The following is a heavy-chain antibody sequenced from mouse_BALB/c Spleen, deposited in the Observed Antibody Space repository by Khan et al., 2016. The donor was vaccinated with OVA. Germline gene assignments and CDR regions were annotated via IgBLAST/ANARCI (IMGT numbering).Heavy chain of an antibody. J-gene: IGHJ3*01. V-gene: IGHV2-2*02. CDR2: VWSGGST. Sequence: VQLQESGPGLVQPSQSLSITCTVSGFSLTTYGVHWVRQSPGKGLEWPGVVWSGGSTDYNAAFISRLSISKDSSKSQVFFKMNSLQGNDTAIYYCARNYNYDEGLAYWGQGTLVTVSA. CDR1: GFSLTTYG. CDR3: ARNYNYDEGLAY. D-gene: IGHD2-12*01.